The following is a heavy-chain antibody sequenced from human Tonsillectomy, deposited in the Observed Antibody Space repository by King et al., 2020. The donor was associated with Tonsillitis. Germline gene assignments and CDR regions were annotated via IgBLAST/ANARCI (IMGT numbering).Heavy chain of an antibody. V-gene: IGHV1-2*02. CDR3: AKALDNIVVVSAATLYY. J-gene: IGHJ4*02. D-gene: IGHD2-2*01. CDR2: INPNIGGT. Sequence: QLVQSGAEVKTPGASVKVSCKASGYSFTDYFMRWVRQAPGQGLEWMGWINPNIGGTKYAQKFQGRVTMTRDASISTYYMELSRLKSDDSAVYYCAKALDNIVVVSAATLYYWGQGTQVTVSS. CDR1: GYSFTDYF.